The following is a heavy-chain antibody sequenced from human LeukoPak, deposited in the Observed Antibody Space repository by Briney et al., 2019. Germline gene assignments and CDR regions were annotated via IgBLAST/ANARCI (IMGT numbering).Heavy chain of an antibody. V-gene: IGHV3-30*02. Sequence: PGRSLRLSCAASAFTYMHWVRQAPGKGLEWVAFIRYDGSNKYYADSVKGRFTISRDNSKNTLYLQMNSLRTEDTAVYYCAKAETVTQRGYFDYWGQGTLVTVSS. D-gene: IGHD4-17*01. CDR2: IRYDGSNK. CDR1: AFTY. CDR3: AKAETVTQRGYFDY. J-gene: IGHJ4*02.